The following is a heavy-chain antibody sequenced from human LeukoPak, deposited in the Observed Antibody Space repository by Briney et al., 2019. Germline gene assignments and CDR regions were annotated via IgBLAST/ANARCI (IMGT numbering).Heavy chain of an antibody. Sequence: ASVKVPCKVSGYTLTELSMHWVRQAPGKGLEWMGGFDPEDGETIYAQKFQGRVTMTEDTSTDTAYMELSSLRSEDTAVYYCATADCSSTSCYGFDYWGQGTLVTVSS. CDR3: ATADCSSTSCYGFDY. D-gene: IGHD2-2*01. J-gene: IGHJ4*02. CDR2: FDPEDGET. V-gene: IGHV1-24*01. CDR1: GYTLTELS.